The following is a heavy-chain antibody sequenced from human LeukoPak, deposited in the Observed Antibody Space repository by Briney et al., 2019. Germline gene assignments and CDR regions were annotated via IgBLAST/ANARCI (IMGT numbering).Heavy chain of an antibody. CDR3: AGRTSSSWHY. CDR1: GFTFSDYS. Sequence: GRSLRLSCAASGFTFSDYSMTWIRQAPGKGLEWVSYISGSSRNINYADSVEGRFTISRDNANNLLYLQMNSLRVEDTAVYYCAGRTSSSWHYWGQGTLVTVSS. D-gene: IGHD6-13*01. V-gene: IGHV3-11*03. J-gene: IGHJ4*02. CDR2: ISGSSRNI.